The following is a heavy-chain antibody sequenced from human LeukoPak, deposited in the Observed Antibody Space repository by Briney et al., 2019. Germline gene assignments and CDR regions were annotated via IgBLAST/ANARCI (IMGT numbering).Heavy chain of an antibody. V-gene: IGHV3-66*01. J-gene: IGHJ6*03. CDR1: GFTVSSNY. D-gene: IGHD3-10*01. Sequence: GGSLRLSCAASGFTVSSNYMSWVRQAPGKGLEWVSVIYSGGSTYYADSVKGRFTISRDNSKDTLYLQMNSLRAEDTAMYYCARVGRGSGSYFYYYYMDVWGKGTTVTISS. CDR2: IYSGGST. CDR3: ARVGRGSGSYFYYYYMDV.